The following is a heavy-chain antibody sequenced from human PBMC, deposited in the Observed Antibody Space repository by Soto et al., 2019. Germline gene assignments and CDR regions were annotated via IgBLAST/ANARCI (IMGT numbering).Heavy chain of an antibody. J-gene: IGHJ3*02. V-gene: IGHV1-18*04. CDR1: GYTFTSYG. Sequence: GASVKVSCKASGYTFTSYGINWVRQAPGQGLEWMGWINPYNANTNYAQKLQGRVTMTTDTSTSTAYMDLRSLTSGDTAVYYCARDRVAGIWGDAFDIWGQGTMVTVSS. CDR2: INPYNANT. D-gene: IGHD3-16*01. CDR3: ARDRVAGIWGDAFDI.